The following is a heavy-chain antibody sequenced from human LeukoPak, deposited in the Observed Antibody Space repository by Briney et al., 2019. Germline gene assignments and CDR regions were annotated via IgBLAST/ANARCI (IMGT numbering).Heavy chain of an antibody. Sequence: WASVKVSCKASGYTFTSYGISWVRQAPGQGLEWMGWISAYNGNTNYAQKLQGRVTMTTDTSTSTAYMELSSLRSEDTAVYYCATDRRYCSSTSCYRDAFDIWGQRTMVTVSS. CDR2: ISAYNGNT. CDR3: ATDRRYCSSTSCYRDAFDI. D-gene: IGHD2-2*02. CDR1: GYTFTSYG. J-gene: IGHJ3*02. V-gene: IGHV1-18*01.